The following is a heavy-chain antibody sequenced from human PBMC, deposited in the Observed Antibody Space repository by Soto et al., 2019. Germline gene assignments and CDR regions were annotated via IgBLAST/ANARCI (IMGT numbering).Heavy chain of an antibody. J-gene: IGHJ6*02. V-gene: IGHV4-31*03. CDR3: PTHTHSPVDTNDSGYQSLPAYYGMDV. CDR2: IDYSGST. Sequence: SETLSLTCTVSGGCISRGGYYWSWIRQHPGKGLEWIGYIDYSGSTDYNPSLKSRDTISGDTSKNQFSLKLSSVTAADTAVYYCPTHTHSPVDTNDSGYQSLPAYYGMDVWGPATTHTFSS. D-gene: IGHD3-16*01. CDR1: GGCISRGGYY.